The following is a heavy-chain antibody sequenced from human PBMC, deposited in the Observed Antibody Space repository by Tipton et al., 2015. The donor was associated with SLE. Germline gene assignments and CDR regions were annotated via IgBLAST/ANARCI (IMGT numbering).Heavy chain of an antibody. CDR1: RGSFSGYY. CDR2: IHHRGST. Sequence: LRLSCAVYRGSFSGYYWSWIRRPPGKGLEYIGEIHHRGSTNYKSSLRGRVTISVDKSKNQFSLKLTSVTAADTAVYYCARWIPLTGINVWGQGATVTVSS. D-gene: IGHD5-18*01. CDR3: ARWIPLTGINV. J-gene: IGHJ6*02. V-gene: IGHV4-34*01.